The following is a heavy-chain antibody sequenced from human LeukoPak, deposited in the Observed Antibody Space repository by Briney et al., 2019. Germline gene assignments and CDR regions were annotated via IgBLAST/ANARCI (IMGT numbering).Heavy chain of an antibody. D-gene: IGHD5-18*01. CDR3: AREEGSYDYGTFYYFDY. CDR1: GFTFSSYS. J-gene: IGHJ4*02. CDR2: ISSSNSTI. V-gene: IGHV3-48*01. Sequence: GGSLRLSCAASGFTFSSYSMTWVRQAPGKGLEWVSYISSSNSTIYYADSVKGRFTISRDNAKNSLYLQMNSLRAEDTAVYYCAREEGSYDYGTFYYFDYWGQGTLVTVSS.